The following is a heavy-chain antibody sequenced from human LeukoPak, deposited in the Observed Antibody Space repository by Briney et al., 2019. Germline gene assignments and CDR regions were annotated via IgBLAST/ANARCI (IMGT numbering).Heavy chain of an antibody. CDR2: ISSSSTYL. J-gene: IGHJ4*02. D-gene: IGHD3-3*02. V-gene: IGHV3-21*04. CDR1: GFTFSSCS. CDR3: AKDISKRPDYFDY. Sequence: GGSLRLSCAASGFTFSSCSMNWVRQAPGKGLEWVSSISSSSTYLYYADSVKGRFTISRDNAKNSLYLQMNSLRAEDTAVYYCAKDISKRPDYFDYWGQGTLVTVSS.